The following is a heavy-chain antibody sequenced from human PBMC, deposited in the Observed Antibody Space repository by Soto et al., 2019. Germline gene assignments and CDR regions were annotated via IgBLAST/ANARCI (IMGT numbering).Heavy chain of an antibody. Sequence: QVQLVESGGGVVQPGRSLRLSCAASGFTFSSYGMHWVRQAPGKGLEWVAVIWYDGSNKYYADSVKGRFTISRDNSKNTLYLQMNSLRAEDTAVYYCARDYDFYAAFDLWGQGTMVTVSS. D-gene: IGHD3-3*01. J-gene: IGHJ3*01. CDR2: IWYDGSNK. CDR3: ARDYDFYAAFDL. CDR1: GFTFSSYG. V-gene: IGHV3-33*01.